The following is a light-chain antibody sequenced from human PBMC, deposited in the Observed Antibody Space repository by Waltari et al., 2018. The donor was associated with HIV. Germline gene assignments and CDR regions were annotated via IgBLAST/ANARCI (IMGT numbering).Light chain of an antibody. J-gene: IGLJ2*01. CDR1: TSDVGGYNS. V-gene: IGLV2-14*03. Sequence: QSALTQPASVSGSPGQSITISCTGPTSDVGGYNSVPWYQQHPAKAPKLVILDVSNRPSVFSNRFSGSKSGNTASLTISGLQAEDEAYYYCSSYTNSDTVVFGGGTKVTVL. CDR2: DVS. CDR3: SSYTNSDTVV.